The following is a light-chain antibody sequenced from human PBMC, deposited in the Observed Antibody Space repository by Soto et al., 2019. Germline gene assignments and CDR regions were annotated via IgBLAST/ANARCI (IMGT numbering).Light chain of an antibody. CDR3: LQSDSFPLT. J-gene: IGKJ4*01. CDR1: QNIVRW. V-gene: IGKV1-12*01. CDR2: SAS. Sequence: DIQMTQSPSSVSASVGDRVTITCRASQNIVRWLAWYQQRPGTAPKLLIYSASTLQGGVPSRFSGSGSGTYFTLTISSLQPEDFATYYCLQSDSFPLTFGGGTKVEIK.